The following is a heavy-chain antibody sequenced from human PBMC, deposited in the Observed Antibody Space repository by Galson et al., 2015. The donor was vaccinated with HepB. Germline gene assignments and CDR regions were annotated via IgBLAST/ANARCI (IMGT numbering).Heavy chain of an antibody. D-gene: IGHD2-2*01. V-gene: IGHV4-34*01. CDR1: GGSFSGYY. Sequence: LSLTCAVYGGSFSGYYWSWIRQPPGKGLEWIGEINHSGSTNYNPSLKSRVTISVDTSKNQFSLKLSSVTAADTAVYYCAREIVVVPAAAFDYWGQGTLVTVSS. CDR3: AREIVVVPAAAFDY. CDR2: INHSGST. J-gene: IGHJ4*02.